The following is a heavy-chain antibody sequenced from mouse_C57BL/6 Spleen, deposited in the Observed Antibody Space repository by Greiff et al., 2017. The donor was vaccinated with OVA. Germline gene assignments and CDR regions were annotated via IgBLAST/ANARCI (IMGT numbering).Heavy chain of an antibody. D-gene: IGHD1-1*01. CDR3: ASRGYYGSSYYYAMDY. CDR1: GYTFTSYW. CDR2: IHPNSGST. J-gene: IGHJ4*01. V-gene: IGHV1-64*01. Sequence: VQLQQPGAELVKPGASVKLSCKASGYTFTSYWMHWVKQRPGQGLEWIGMIHPNSGSTNYNEKFKSKATLTVDKSSSTAYMQLSSLTSEDSAVYYCASRGYYGSSYYYAMDYWGQGTSFTVSS.